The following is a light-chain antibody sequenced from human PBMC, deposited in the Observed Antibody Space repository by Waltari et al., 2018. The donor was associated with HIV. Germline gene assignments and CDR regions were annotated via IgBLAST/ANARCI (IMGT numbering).Light chain of an antibody. CDR3: QVWDPNDDWV. V-gene: IGLV3-21*02. J-gene: IGLJ3*02. CDR1: TIGTKA. CDR2: DDN. Sequence: YVLTQPPSVSVVPGQTATVACLGHTIGTKAVPWYRQRPGPAPEVVVHDDNDRPSEIPVRISGSNSGDMATLRIENVESDDEAVYSCQVWDPNDDWVFGGGTKLTVL.